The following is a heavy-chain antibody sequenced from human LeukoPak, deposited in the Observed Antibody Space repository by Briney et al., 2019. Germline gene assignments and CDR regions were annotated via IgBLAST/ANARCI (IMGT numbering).Heavy chain of an antibody. V-gene: IGHV3-23*01. Sequence: GGSLRLSCAASGFTFSSYAMSWVRQAPGKGLEWVSAISGSGGSTYYADSVKGRFTISRDNSKNTLYLQMNSLRAEDTAVYSCAKVMGPYDFWSGYYSKKNWFDPWGQGTLVTVSS. D-gene: IGHD3-3*01. CDR2: ISGSGGST. CDR3: AKVMGPYDFWSGYYSKKNWFDP. CDR1: GFTFSSYA. J-gene: IGHJ5*02.